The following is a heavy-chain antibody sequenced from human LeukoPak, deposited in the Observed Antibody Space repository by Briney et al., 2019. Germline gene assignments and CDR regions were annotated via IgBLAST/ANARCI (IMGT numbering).Heavy chain of an antibody. CDR2: INPNSGGT. V-gene: IGHV1-2*04. CDR3: ARANALYCSSTTCLFDY. Sequence: ASVKVSCKASGYTFTGYYMHWVRQAPGQGLEWMGWINPNSGGTYSAQKFQGWVTMIRDTSISTAYMELSRLTSDDTAVYYCARANALYCSSTTCLFDYWGQGTLVTVSS. J-gene: IGHJ4*02. D-gene: IGHD2-2*01. CDR1: GYTFTGYY.